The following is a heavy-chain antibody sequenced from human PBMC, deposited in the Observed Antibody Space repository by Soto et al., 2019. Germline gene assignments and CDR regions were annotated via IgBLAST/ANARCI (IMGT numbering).Heavy chain of an antibody. CDR3: AREGDQSGYGCGLDF. CDR1: GYTFTRFA. V-gene: IGHV1-3*01. Sequence: ASVKVSCKASGYTFTRFAIHWVRQAPGQSLEWMGWINAVNGNKKYSQKFQGRVTITMDTSANTVHMEVSSLTSEDTALYYCAREGDQSGYGCGLDFWGQGTLVTVSS. J-gene: IGHJ4*02. D-gene: IGHD5-12*01. CDR2: INAVNGNK.